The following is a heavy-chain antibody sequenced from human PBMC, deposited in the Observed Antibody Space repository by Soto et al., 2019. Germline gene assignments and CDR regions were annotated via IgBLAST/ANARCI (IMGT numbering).Heavy chain of an antibody. CDR2: ISYDGSNK. Sequence: GGSLRLSCAASGFTFSSYAMHWVRQAPGKGLEWVAVISYDGSNKYYADSVKGRFTISRDNSKNTLYLQMNSLRAEDTAVYYCARDIAVATTVTTYYYYGMDVWGQGTTVTVSS. CDR3: ARDIAVATTVTTYYYYGMDV. J-gene: IGHJ6*02. D-gene: IGHD4-17*01. CDR1: GFTFSSYA. V-gene: IGHV3-30-3*01.